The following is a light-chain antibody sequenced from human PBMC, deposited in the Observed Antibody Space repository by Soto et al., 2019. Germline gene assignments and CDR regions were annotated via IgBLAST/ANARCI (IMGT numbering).Light chain of an antibody. CDR2: VTS. V-gene: IGKV1-39*01. CDR1: QNIGTI. J-gene: IGKJ1*01. CDR3: QQTYGNPT. Sequence: DIQLTQSPPSLSASVGDKVTITCRASQNIGTILNWYQLRPGQAPKLLIYVTSSLHTGVPSRFSGSGSGSEFTLTISNLQPEDFATYSCQQTYGNPTFGQGTIVEIK.